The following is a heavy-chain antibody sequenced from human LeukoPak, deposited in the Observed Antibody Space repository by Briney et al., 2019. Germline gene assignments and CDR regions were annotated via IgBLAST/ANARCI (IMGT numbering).Heavy chain of an antibody. CDR2: ISGSGGST. CDR3: VRDDDRPDNGLDY. D-gene: IGHD3-22*01. J-gene: IGHJ4*02. V-gene: IGHV3-23*01. Sequence: GGSLRLSCAASGFTFSSQTMSWVRQAPGKGLEWVSAISGSGGSTYYADSVKGRFTISRDNSKNTLYLQMNSLRAEDTAVYYCVRDDDRPDNGLDYWGQGTLVTVSS. CDR1: GFTFSSQT.